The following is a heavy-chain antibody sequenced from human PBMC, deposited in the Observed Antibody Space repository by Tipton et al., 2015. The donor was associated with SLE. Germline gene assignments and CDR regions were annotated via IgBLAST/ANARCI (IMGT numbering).Heavy chain of an antibody. V-gene: IGHV4-38-2*01. CDR3: ARRERLYSSGRYGGY. CDR1: GYSISSGYY. Sequence: TLSLTCAVSGYSISSGYYWGWIRQPPGKGLEWIGRIYHSGSTYDNPSLKSRVTISADTSKNQFSLKLSSVPAADTAVYYCARRERLYSSGRYGGYWGQGTLVTVSS. D-gene: IGHD6-19*01. J-gene: IGHJ4*02. CDR2: IYHSGST.